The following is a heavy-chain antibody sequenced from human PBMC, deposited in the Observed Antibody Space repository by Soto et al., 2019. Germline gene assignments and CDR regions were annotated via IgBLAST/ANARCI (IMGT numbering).Heavy chain of an antibody. CDR1: GFSFSGYD. CDR2: ITSRGSTT. V-gene: IGHV3-48*03. J-gene: IGHJ6*02. D-gene: IGHD2-21*02. Sequence: PGGSLRLSCAASGFSFSGYDMNWVRQAPGKGLEWVSYITSRGSTTHYADSVKGRFTISRDNAKNSLYLQMNSLRAEDTAVYYCARDLGGDFYYYYYGMDVWGQGTTVTVSS. CDR3: ARDLGGDFYYYYYGMDV.